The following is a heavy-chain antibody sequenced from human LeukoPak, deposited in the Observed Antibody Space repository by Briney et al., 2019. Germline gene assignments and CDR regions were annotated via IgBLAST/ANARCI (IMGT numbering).Heavy chain of an antibody. Sequence: PSETLSLTCTVSGGSISSGDYYWSWIRQPPGKGLEWIGYIYYTGSTYYNPSLKSRVTISVDTSKNQFSLKLSSVTAADTAVYYCARDRPDIVASRYYHGLDVWGQGTTVTVSS. CDR2: IYYTGST. CDR1: GGSISSGDYY. CDR3: ARDRPDIVASRYYHGLDV. D-gene: IGHD2-15*01. V-gene: IGHV4-30-4*01. J-gene: IGHJ6*02.